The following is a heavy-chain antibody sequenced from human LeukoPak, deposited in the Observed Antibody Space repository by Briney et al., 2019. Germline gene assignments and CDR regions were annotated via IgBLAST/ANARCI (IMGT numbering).Heavy chain of an antibody. CDR3: ARDQGSSWPSYYFYGMDV. Sequence: PSETLSLTCSVSGGSVNSGSYYWSWIRQPPGKGLEWIGYIYYSGSTNYNPSLKSRVTISVDTSKNQFSLKLSSVTAADTAVYYCARDQGSSWPSYYFYGMDVWGQGTTVTVSS. J-gene: IGHJ6*02. CDR1: GGSVNSGSYY. V-gene: IGHV4-61*01. CDR2: IYYSGST. D-gene: IGHD6-13*01.